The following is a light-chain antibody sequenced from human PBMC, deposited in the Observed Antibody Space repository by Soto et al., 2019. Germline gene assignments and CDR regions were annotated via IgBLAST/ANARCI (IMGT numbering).Light chain of an antibody. CDR1: KLGLKF. J-gene: IGLJ2*01. V-gene: IGLV3-1*01. CDR3: QAWDSSTVV. Sequence: SYELTQPPSVSVSPGQTASITCSGDKLGLKFACWYQQKPGHSPVVVIYQNVQRPSGIPERFSGSNSGNTATLTISGTQAMDEVDYYCQAWDSSTVVFGGGTKLTVL. CDR2: QNV.